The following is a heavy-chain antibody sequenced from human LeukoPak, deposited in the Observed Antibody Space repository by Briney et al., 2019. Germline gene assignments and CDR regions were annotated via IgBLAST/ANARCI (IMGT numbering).Heavy chain of an antibody. CDR1: GGSVTSTNW. CDR3: AREGGFFRPLDY. Sequence: SGTLSLTCGVSGGSVTSTNWWTWVRQPPGKGLEWIGEVHLDGRPNYNPSLKSRLPLSVDLSENHISLKLTSFTAAARAFIYWAREGGFFRPLDYSGQGTLVTVSS. J-gene: IGHJ4*02. V-gene: IGHV4-4*02. CDR2: VHLDGRP. D-gene: IGHD3-3*01.